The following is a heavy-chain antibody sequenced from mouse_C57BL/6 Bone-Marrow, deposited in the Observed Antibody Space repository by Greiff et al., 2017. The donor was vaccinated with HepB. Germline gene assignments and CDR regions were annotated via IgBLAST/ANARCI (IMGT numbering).Heavy chain of an antibody. CDR2: IDPENGDT. CDR1: GFNIKDDY. Sequence: VQLQQSGAELVRPGASVKLSCTASGFNIKDDYMHWVKQRPEQGLEWIGWIDPENGDTEYASKFQGKATITADTSSNTAYLQLSSLTSEDTAVYYCTTLYGCDYWGQGTTLTVSS. V-gene: IGHV14-4*01. J-gene: IGHJ2*01. CDR3: TTLYGCDY. D-gene: IGHD1-2*01.